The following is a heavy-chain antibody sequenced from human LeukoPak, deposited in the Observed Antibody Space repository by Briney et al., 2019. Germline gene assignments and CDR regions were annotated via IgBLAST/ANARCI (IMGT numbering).Heavy chain of an antibody. CDR1: GFTFSAFW. CDR2: INSDGSST. CDR3: ARGLVHDTSGYYSDY. V-gene: IGHV3-74*01. Sequence: GGSLRLSYAASGFTFSAFWMHWVRQAPGKGLVWVSRINSDGSSTTYADSVKGRFTVSRDNAKNTLYLQMDSLRAEDSAVYYCARGLVHDTSGYYSDYWGQGILVTVSS. D-gene: IGHD3-22*01. J-gene: IGHJ4*02.